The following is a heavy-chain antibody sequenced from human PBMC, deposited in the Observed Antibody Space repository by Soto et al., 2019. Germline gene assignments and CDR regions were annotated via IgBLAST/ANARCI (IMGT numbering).Heavy chain of an antibody. CDR1: GYSFTSYW. CDR2: IYPGDSDT. Sequence: HGESLKISCKGSGYSFTSYWIGWVRQMPGKGLEWMGIIYPGDSDTRYSPSFQGQVTISADKSISTAYLQWSSLKASDTAMYYCARTYYDILTGLSGFDDWGQGTLDTVSS. D-gene: IGHD3-9*01. V-gene: IGHV5-51*01. J-gene: IGHJ4*02. CDR3: ARTYYDILTGLSGFDD.